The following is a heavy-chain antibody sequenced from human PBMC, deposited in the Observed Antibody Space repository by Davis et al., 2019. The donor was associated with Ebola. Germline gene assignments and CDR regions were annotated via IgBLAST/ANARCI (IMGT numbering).Heavy chain of an antibody. D-gene: IGHD6-19*01. CDR1: GRTFSSFA. CDR2: IIPIFGTA. Sequence: SVKVSCKTSGRTFSSFAISWVRQAPGQGLEWMGGIIPIFGTANYAQKLQGRVTIIADESTSTAYMELSSLRSEDTAVYYCASGAEWLVSGYWGQGTLVTVSS. CDR3: ASGAEWLVSGY. J-gene: IGHJ4*02. V-gene: IGHV1-69*13.